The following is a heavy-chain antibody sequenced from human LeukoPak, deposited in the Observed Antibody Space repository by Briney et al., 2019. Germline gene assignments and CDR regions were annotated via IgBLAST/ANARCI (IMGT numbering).Heavy chain of an antibody. J-gene: IGHJ4*02. CDR3: AKEVGSSGWFPFDY. Sequence: PGGSLRLSCAASGFTFSSYAMSWVRQAPGKGLEWVSAISGSGGSTYCANSVKGRFTISRDNSKNTLYLQMNSLRAEDTAVYYCAKEVGSSGWFPFDYWGQGTLVTVSS. D-gene: IGHD6-19*01. CDR1: GFTFSSYA. V-gene: IGHV3-23*01. CDR2: ISGSGGST.